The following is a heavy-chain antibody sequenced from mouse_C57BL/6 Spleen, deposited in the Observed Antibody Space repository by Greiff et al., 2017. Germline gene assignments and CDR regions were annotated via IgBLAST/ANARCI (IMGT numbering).Heavy chain of an antibody. D-gene: IGHD1-1*01. Sequence: VHVKQSVAELVRPGASVKLSCTASGFNIKNTYMHWVKQRPEQGLEWIGRIDPANGNTKYAPKFQGKATITADTSSNTAYLQLSSLTSEDTAIYYCARSNYGSGGYFDYWGQGTTLTVSS. V-gene: IGHV14-3*01. J-gene: IGHJ2*01. CDR2: IDPANGNT. CDR3: ARSNYGSGGYFDY. CDR1: GFNIKNTY.